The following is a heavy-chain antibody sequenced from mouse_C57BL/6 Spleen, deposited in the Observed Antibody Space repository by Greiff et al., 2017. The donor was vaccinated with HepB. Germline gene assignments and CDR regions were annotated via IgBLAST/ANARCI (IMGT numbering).Heavy chain of an antibody. J-gene: IGHJ4*01. Sequence: VQLQQSGPELVKPGASVKISCKASGYAFSSSWMNWVKQRPGKGLEWIGRIYPGDGDTNYNGKFKGKATLTADKSSSTAYMQLSSLTSEDSAVYFCARDIYYDYDGGYYAMDYWGQGTSVTVSS. CDR3: ARDIYYDYDGGYYAMDY. V-gene: IGHV1-82*01. CDR2: IYPGDGDT. CDR1: GYAFSSSW. D-gene: IGHD2-4*01.